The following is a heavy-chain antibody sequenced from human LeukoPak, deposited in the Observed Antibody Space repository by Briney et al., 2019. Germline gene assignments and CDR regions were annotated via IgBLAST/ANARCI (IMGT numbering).Heavy chain of an antibody. V-gene: IGHV1-8*01. CDR3: AREYIGFDP. Sequence: ASVKVSCKASGYTFASYDINWVPQVTGQGLEWMGWMNPNSGNTGYAQKFQGRVTMTRNTSISTAYMELSSLRSEDTAVYYCAREYIGFDPWGQGTLVTVSS. J-gene: IGHJ5*02. CDR2: MNPNSGNT. CDR1: GYTFASYD. D-gene: IGHD5-12*01.